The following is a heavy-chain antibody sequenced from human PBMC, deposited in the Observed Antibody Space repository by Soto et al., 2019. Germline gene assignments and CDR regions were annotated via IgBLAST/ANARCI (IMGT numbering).Heavy chain of an antibody. D-gene: IGHD5-12*01. J-gene: IGHJ6*02. CDR3: ATSVGAIGYRFFNMDV. Sequence: ASVKVSCKSSGGSFSSSAITWVRQAPGQGLEWMGRIIPMYGTTFYAQTFQGRVTITADESTSTVYMHLSSLKSEDTASYFCATSVGAIGYRFFNMDVWGQGTTVTVSS. CDR2: IIPMYGTT. CDR1: GGSFSSSA. V-gene: IGHV1-69*13.